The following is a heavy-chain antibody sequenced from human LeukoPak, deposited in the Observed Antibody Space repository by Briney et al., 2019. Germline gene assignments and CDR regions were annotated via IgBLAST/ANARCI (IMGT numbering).Heavy chain of an antibody. CDR3: ARDSITSDNTALGGAFDI. Sequence: GALRLSCAASGFTFSDYYMSWIRQAPGKGLEWNLYISCRGTTIYYADSVKGRFTISRDNAKNSLYLQLNSLRAEDTAVYYCARDSITSDNTALGGAFDIWGQGTTVTVSS. J-gene: IGHJ3*02. D-gene: IGHD5-24*01. V-gene: IGHV3-11*01. CDR2: ISCRGTTI. CDR1: GFTFSDYY.